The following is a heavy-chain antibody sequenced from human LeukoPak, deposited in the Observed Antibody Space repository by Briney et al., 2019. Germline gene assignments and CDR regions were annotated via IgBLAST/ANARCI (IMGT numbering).Heavy chain of an antibody. CDR3: AREVYCSSTSCAYYFDY. D-gene: IGHD2-2*01. Sequence: GASVKVSCKASGYTFTSYGISWVRQAPGQGLECMGWISGYNGNTDYAQKFQGRVTMTTDKSSSTDYMELRSLRPDDTAVYYCAREVYCSSTSCAYYFDYWGQGTLVTVSS. V-gene: IGHV1-18*01. CDR1: GYTFTSYG. CDR2: ISGYNGNT. J-gene: IGHJ4*02.